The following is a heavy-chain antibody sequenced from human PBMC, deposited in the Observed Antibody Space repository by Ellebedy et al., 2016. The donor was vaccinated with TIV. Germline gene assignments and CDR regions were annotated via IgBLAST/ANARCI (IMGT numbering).Heavy chain of an antibody. D-gene: IGHD3-10*01. CDR3: ARGGPGGDNWFFGL. Sequence: PGGSLRLSCAASGFSLTGSDLHWVRRRRGKGLDWVAASGAAGDTYSPDSVRGRFTISRESAKNSFYLQMNSLTAGDTAVYYCARGGPGGDNWFFGLWGRGTRVTVSS. J-gene: IGHJ2*01. CDR1: GFSLTGSD. V-gene: IGHV3-13*01. CDR2: SGAAGDT.